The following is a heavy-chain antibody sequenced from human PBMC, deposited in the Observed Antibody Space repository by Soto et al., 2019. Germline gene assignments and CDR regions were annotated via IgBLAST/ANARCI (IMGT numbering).Heavy chain of an antibody. CDR1: GFAFSTYA. D-gene: IGHD5-18*01. Sequence: GGSLSLSCAASGFAFSTYALSWVRQAPGKGLEWVSAISGGGSSTYFADSVKGRFTISRDNSKNTLFLQMNSVTAEDTALYYCAKQGGYSSDYPFDYWGQGT. CDR3: AKQGGYSSDYPFDY. CDR2: ISGGGSST. J-gene: IGHJ4*02. V-gene: IGHV3-23*01.